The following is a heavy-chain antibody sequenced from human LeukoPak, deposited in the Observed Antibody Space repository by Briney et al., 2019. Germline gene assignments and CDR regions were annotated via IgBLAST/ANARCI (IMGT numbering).Heavy chain of an antibody. Sequence: GGSLRLSCAASGFTFSSYAMSWVRQAPGKGLEWVSSISSSSDYIYYADSVKGRFTISRDNARNSLYLQMNSLRAEDTAVYYCARSRSVSNYKGMDVWGQGTTVTVSS. CDR1: GFTFSSYA. V-gene: IGHV3-21*01. J-gene: IGHJ6*02. D-gene: IGHD5/OR15-5a*01. CDR3: ARSRSVSNYKGMDV. CDR2: ISSSSDYI.